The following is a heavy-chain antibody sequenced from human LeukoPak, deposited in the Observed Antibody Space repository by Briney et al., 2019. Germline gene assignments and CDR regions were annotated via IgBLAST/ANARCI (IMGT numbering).Heavy chain of an antibody. CDR1: GFTFSSYA. CDR2: VTSRGVGT. Sequence: GGSLRLSCTDSGFTFSSYAMAWVRQAPGKGLEWVAAVTSRGVGTHYADSVKGRFNISRDNSKNTIYLQMNSLRAEDTAIYYCGSDPNGDYVGALGYWGRGTLVTVSS. V-gene: IGHV3-23*01. CDR3: GSDPNGDYVGALGY. D-gene: IGHD4-17*01. J-gene: IGHJ4*01.